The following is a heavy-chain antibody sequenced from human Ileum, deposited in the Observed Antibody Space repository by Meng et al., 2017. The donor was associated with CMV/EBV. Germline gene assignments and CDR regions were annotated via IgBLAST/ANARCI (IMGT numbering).Heavy chain of an antibody. CDR3: ARGPGGFGDFNFDY. CDR2: IYHGGST. CDR1: GDSITSFY. Sequence: QGQLQWSGPGLVKPSATPSLTCTVSGDSITSFYWSWIRQPAGKALEWIGRIYHGGSTNYNPSLKSRVTLSVDTSKNQFSMRLTSVTAADTAVYYCARGPGGFGDFNFDYWGQGTLVTVSS. D-gene: IGHD3-16*01. V-gene: IGHV4-4*07. J-gene: IGHJ4*02.